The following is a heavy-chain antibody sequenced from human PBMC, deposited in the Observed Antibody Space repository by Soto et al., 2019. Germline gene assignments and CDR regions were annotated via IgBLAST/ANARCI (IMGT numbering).Heavy chain of an antibody. J-gene: IGHJ4*02. CDR3: ARALREELPIYDFDS. CDR1: GFSLSKARMG. D-gene: IGHD1-7*01. CDR2: IFWNDER. V-gene: IGHV2-26*01. Sequence: QVTLKESGPVLVKPTETLTLTCTVSGFSLSKARMGVSWIRQPPGKALEWLAHIFWNDERSYNTSLKSRLTISRYTSKSQVVLTMTNVDPVDTGTYFCARALREELPIYDFDSWGQGTLVTVSS.